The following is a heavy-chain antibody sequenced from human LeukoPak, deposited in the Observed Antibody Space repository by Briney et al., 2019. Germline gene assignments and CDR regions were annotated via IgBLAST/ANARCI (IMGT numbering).Heavy chain of an antibody. CDR1: GLTFGPYA. D-gene: IGHD6-13*01. J-gene: IGHJ4*02. Sequence: GGSLRLSCAASGLTFGPYAMSWVRQVPGKGLEWVSFISSSSNYMSYADSVKGRFTISRDNAKNSLYLQMNSLRAEDTAVYYCARPLDSSNNYFDYWGQGTLVTVSA. V-gene: IGHV3-21*01. CDR2: ISSSSNYM. CDR3: ARPLDSSNNYFDY.